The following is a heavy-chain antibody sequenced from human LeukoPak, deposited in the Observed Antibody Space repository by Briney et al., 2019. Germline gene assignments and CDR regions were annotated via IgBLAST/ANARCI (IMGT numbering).Heavy chain of an antibody. V-gene: IGHV3-21*01. D-gene: IGHD4-23*01. Sequence: SGGSLRLSCAASGFTFSSYSMNWVRQAPGKGLEWVSSISSSSSYIYYADSVKGRFTISRDNAKNSLYLQMNSLRAEDTAVYYCARGLAATVVTPVGYWGQGTLVTVSS. CDR1: GFTFSSYS. CDR2: ISSSSSYI. J-gene: IGHJ4*02. CDR3: ARGLAATVVTPVGY.